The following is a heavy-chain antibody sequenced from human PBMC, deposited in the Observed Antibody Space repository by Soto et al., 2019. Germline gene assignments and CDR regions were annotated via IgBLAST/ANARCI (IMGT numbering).Heavy chain of an antibody. CDR2: ISSRSTYI. Sequence: PVGSLRLSCVASGLTVSTYAMNWVRQAPGQGLEWVSSISSRSTYIYYADSVKGRFTISRDNAQNSLYLQMNSLRANDTAVYYCARRDSGMDVWGQGTTVTVSS. V-gene: IGHV3-21*01. CDR3: ARRDSGMDV. CDR1: GLTVSTYA. J-gene: IGHJ6*02.